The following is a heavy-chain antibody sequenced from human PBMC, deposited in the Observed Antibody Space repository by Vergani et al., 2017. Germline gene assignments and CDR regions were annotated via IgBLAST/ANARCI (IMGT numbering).Heavy chain of an antibody. J-gene: IGHJ4*02. V-gene: IGHV4-59*01. CDR3: ARSIVSRNPPDYCDN. CDR1: GGSLSGYY. Sequence: QVQLQESGPGLVRPSETLSLTCTVSGGSLSGYYWNWIRQTPGEGLELIGYVEDSGYFNYNPSLKTRVSMSSDTSNNQFSLMLSSVTVADTAVYYCARSIVSRNPPDYCDNWGQGTLVTVSS. CDR2: VEDSGYF. D-gene: IGHD1-14*01.